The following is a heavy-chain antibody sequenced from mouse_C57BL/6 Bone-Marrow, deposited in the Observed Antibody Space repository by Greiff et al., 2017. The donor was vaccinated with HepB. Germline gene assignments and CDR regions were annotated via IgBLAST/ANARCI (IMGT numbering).Heavy chain of an antibody. D-gene: IGHD1-1*01. CDR2: ISSGGSYT. CDR3: ARQGLYYGSSYWYFDV. J-gene: IGHJ1*03. Sequence: EVMLVESGGDLVKPGGSLKLSCAASGFTFSSYGMSWVRQTPDKRLEWVATISSGGSYTYYPDSVKGRFTISRDNAKNTLYLQMSSLKSEDTAMYYCARQGLYYGSSYWYFDVWGTGTTVTVSS. CDR1: GFTFSSYG. V-gene: IGHV5-6*01.